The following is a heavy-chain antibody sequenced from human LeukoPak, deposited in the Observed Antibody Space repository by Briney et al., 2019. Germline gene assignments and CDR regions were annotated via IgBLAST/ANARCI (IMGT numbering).Heavy chain of an antibody. V-gene: IGHV1-2*02. D-gene: IGHD1-26*01. CDR3: ARDGSGVMGATHDFDY. CDR1: GYTFTGYY. Sequence: GASVKVSCKASGYTFTGYYMHWARQAPGQGLEWMGWINPNSGGTNYAQKFQGRVTMTRDTSISTAYMELSGLRSDDTAVYYRARDGSGVMGATHDFDYWGQGTLVTVSS. J-gene: IGHJ4*02. CDR2: INPNSGGT.